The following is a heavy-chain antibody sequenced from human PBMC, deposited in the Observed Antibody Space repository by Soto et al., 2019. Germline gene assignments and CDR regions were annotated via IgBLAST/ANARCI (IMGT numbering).Heavy chain of an antibody. CDR1: GFTFSSYG. CDR3: AKGNAAAGPSVVWCDP. D-gene: IGHD6-13*01. J-gene: IGHJ5*02. V-gene: IGHV3-23*01. Sequence: PGGSLRLSCAASGFTFSSYGMRWVRQAPGKGLEWVAAIRGSGGSTYYADSVKGRFTISRDNSKNTLYLQMNSLRAEDTAVYYWAKGNAAAGPSVVWCDPWGQGSLVTVSS. CDR2: IRGSGGST.